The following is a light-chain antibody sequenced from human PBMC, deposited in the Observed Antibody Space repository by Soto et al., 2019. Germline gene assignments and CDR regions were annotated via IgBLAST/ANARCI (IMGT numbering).Light chain of an antibody. Sequence: DIVMTQSPATLSVSPGERATLSCKASHSASSNLAWYQQKPGQAPRLLIYDASNRATGIPARFSGSGSGTDFTLTISSLKPEDFATYYCQQSYSTPRTFGQGTKVDIK. CDR1: HSASSN. V-gene: IGKV3D-15*01. J-gene: IGKJ1*01. CDR2: DAS. CDR3: QQSYSTPRT.